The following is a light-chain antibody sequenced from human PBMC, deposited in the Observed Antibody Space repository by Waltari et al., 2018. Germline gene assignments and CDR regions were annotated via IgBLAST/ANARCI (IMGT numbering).Light chain of an antibody. CDR2: DVT. Sequence: QSALTQPAPVSGSPGPSITISCTRSDVRGANSVSWYQQHPGKAPQVMIYDVTDRPSGVSNRFSGSKSGDTASLTISGLQAEDEADYYCASWTDSDTLKLLFGGGTKLTVL. J-gene: IGLJ2*01. CDR1: SDVRGANS. V-gene: IGLV2-14*03. CDR3: ASWTDSDTLKLL.